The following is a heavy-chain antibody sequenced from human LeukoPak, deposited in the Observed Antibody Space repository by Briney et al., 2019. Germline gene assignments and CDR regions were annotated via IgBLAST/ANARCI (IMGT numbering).Heavy chain of an antibody. CDR2: IYYSGST. CDR1: GGSISSYY. V-gene: IGHV4-59*08. D-gene: IGHD2-21*01. Sequence: SETLSLTCTVSGGSISSYYWSWIRQPPGKGLEWIGYIYYSGSTNYNPSLKSRVTTSVDTSKKQFSLKLRSVTAADTAVYYCARSVSWGLLVRDDAFDIWGQGTMVTVSS. CDR3: ARSVSWGLLVRDDAFDI. J-gene: IGHJ3*02.